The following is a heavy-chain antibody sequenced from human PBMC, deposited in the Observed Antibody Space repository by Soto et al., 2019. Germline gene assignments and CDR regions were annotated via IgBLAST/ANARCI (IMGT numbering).Heavy chain of an antibody. CDR1: GFTFSSYA. V-gene: IGHV3-30-3*01. J-gene: IGHJ6*02. CDR3: ARDHKGSGYEYYYYYGMDV. Sequence: PGGSLRLSCAASGFTFSSYAMHWVRQAPGKGLEWAAVISYDGSNKYYADSVKGRFTISRDNSKNTLYLQMNSLRAEDTAVYYCARDHKGSGYEYYYYYGMDVWGQGTTVTVSS. D-gene: IGHD2-15*01. CDR2: ISYDGSNK.